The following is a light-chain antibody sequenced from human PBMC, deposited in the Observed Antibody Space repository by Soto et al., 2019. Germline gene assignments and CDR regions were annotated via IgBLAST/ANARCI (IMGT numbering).Light chain of an antibody. CDR1: KRVSSSY. CDR3: QQYGSSPGT. Sequence: EIVLTQSPGTLSLSLGKRATLSCRPSKRVSSSYLAWYQQKPGQAPRLVIYGASSRATGIPDRFSGSGSGTDFTLTISRLEPEDFAVYYCQQYGSSPGTFGQGTKVDIK. CDR2: GAS. V-gene: IGKV3-20*01. J-gene: IGKJ1*01.